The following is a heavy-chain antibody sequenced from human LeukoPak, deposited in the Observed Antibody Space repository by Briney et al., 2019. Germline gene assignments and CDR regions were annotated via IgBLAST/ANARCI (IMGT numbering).Heavy chain of an antibody. Sequence: GGSLRLSCAASGFTFSNYWMGWVRQAPGKRLEWVANMNIDGSEKYYADSVKGRFSISRDNARNSVYLQMASLRAEDTAVYYCAKKLRWDCSSTNCPKGDCFDPWGQGTLVTVSS. CDR1: GFTFSNYW. V-gene: IGHV3-7*03. D-gene: IGHD2-2*01. J-gene: IGHJ5*02. CDR2: MNIDGSEK. CDR3: AKKLRWDCSSTNCPKGDCFDP.